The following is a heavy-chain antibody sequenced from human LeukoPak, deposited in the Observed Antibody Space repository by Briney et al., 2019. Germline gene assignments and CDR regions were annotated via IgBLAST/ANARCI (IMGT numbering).Heavy chain of an antibody. V-gene: IGHV4-38-2*02. CDR3: ARSGDFWSGYYLYYYYMDV. Sequence: SETLSLTCTVSGYSISSGYYWGWIRQPPGKGLEWIGSIYHSGSTYYNPSLKSRVTISVDTSKNQFSLKLSSVTAADTAVYYCARSGDFWSGYYLYYYYMDVWGKGTTVTVSS. J-gene: IGHJ6*03. CDR2: IYHSGST. D-gene: IGHD3-3*01. CDR1: GYSISSGYY.